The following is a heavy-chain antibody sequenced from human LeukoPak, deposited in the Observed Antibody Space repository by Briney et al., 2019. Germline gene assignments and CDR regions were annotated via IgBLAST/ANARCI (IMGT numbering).Heavy chain of an antibody. CDR1: GFTVSSNY. CDR2: IYSGGST. D-gene: IGHD2-15*01. V-gene: IGHV3-66*01. Sequence: GGSLRLSCAASGFTVSSNYMSWVRQAPGKGLEWVSVIYSGGSTYYADSVKGRFTISRDNSKNTLYLQMNSLRAEDTAVYYCARDGSDIVVVVAANDAFDIWGQGTMVTVSS. J-gene: IGHJ3*02. CDR3: ARDGSDIVVVVAANDAFDI.